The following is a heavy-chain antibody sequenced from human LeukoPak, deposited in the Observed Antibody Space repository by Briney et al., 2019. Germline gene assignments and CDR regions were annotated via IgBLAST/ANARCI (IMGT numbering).Heavy chain of an antibody. CDR1: GFTFSNYA. CDR2: ISTSGSTI. CDR3: ARELSGGDAY. V-gene: IGHV3-48*01. Sequence: GGSLRLSCAASGFTFSNYAMSWVRQAPGKGLEWISYISTSGSTIYYADSVKGRFTISRDNAKNSLYLQMNSVRAEDTAVYYCARELSGGDAYWGQGTLVTVSS. D-gene: IGHD2-21*02. J-gene: IGHJ4*02.